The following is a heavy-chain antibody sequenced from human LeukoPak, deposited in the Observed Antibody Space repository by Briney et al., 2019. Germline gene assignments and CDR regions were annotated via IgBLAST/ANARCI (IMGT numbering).Heavy chain of an antibody. D-gene: IGHD2-2*01. J-gene: IGHJ4*02. Sequence: GASVKVSCKASGGTFSSYAISWVRRAPGQGLEWMGRIIPIFGTANSAQKFQGRVPITTDESTSTAYMELSSLRSEDTAVYYCAREDIVVVPAANLLWGQGTLVTVSS. CDR3: AREDIVVVPAANLL. CDR2: IIPIFGTA. V-gene: IGHV1-69*05. CDR1: GGTFSSYA.